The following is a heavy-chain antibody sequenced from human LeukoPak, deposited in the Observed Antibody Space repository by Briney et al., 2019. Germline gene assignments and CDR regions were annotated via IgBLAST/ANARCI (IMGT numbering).Heavy chain of an antibody. CDR3: AKDLDGSGMYGGLDY. D-gene: IGHD6-19*01. Sequence: GGSLRLSCAASGFTFSSYEMNWVRQAPGKGLEWVSGISYSGRSTYYTDSVKGRFTISRDNSENTLYLQMNSLRGDDTAVYYCAKDLDGSGMYGGLDYWGQGILVTVSS. CDR2: ISYSGRST. J-gene: IGHJ4*02. V-gene: IGHV3-23*01. CDR1: GFTFSSYE.